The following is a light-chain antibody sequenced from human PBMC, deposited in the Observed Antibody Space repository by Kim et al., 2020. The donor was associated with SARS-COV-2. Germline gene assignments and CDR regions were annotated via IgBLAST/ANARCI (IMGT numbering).Light chain of an antibody. Sequence: QPVLTQSSSASASLGSSVKLTCTLSSGHSSYIITWHQQQPGKAPRYLMKFEGSGSYNKGSGVPDRFSGSSSGADRYLTISNLQSEDEAVYYCEAWDTNTGMFGGGTQLTVL. J-gene: IGLJ3*02. CDR1: SGHSSYI. V-gene: IGLV4-60*03. CDR3: EAWDTNTGM. CDR2: FEGSGSY.